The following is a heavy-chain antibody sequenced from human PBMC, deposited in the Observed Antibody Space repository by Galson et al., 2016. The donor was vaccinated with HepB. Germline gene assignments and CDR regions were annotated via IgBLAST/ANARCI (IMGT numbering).Heavy chain of an antibody. D-gene: IGHD4-17*01. CDR3: ARDRRYGDYPRMDV. J-gene: IGHJ6*03. CDR2: ISAHNGNT. Sequence: SVKVSCKASGYTFISYGISWVRQAPGQGLEWMGWISAHNGNTNYAQKIQGRVTLTTETSTRTAYMELRSLRPDDTAVYYCARDRRYGDYPRMDVWGKGTTVTVSS. CDR1: GYTFISYG. V-gene: IGHV1-18*04.